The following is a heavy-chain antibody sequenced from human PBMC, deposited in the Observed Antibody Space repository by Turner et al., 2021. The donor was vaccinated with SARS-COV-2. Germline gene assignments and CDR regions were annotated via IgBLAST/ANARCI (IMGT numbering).Heavy chain of an antibody. D-gene: IGHD3-3*01. CDR1: GGSISSSRYY. CDR2: IYYSWST. V-gene: IGHV4-39*01. J-gene: IGHJ4*02. Sequence: QLQLQESGPGLVKPSETLSLTCTVSGGSISSSRYYWGWIRQPPGKGLEWIGSIYYSWSTYYNPSLKSRVTISGDTSKNHFSLRLSSVTAADTALYYCARHAPFLASGGHYFDYWGQGTLVTVSS. CDR3: ARHAPFLASGGHYFDY.